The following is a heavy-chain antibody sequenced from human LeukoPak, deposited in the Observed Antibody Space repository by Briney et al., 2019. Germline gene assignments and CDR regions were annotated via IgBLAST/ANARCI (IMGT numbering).Heavy chain of an antibody. CDR3: AKDQTYDYCTYDAFDI. V-gene: IGHV3-30*18. J-gene: IGHJ3*02. CDR2: ISYDGSNK. Sequence: GRSLRLSCAPSGFTFHSYGMQWVRQAPGKGLEWVAVISYDGSNKYYVDSVKGRFTISRDNSKNTLYLQMNSLRPEDTAVYYCAKDQTYDYCTYDAFDIWGPGTMVTVSS. CDR1: GFTFHSYG. D-gene: IGHD4-11*01.